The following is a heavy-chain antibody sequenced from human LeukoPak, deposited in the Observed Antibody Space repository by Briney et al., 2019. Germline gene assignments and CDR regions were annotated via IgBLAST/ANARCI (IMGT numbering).Heavy chain of an antibody. CDR1: GFTVSSYY. D-gene: IGHD6-19*01. J-gene: IGHJ4*01. CDR2: IYRGGDT. V-gene: IGHV3-53*01. Sequence: TGGSLTLSCAASGFTVSSYYMSWVRQAPDKRLEWVSVIYRGGDTYYGDSVKGRFTISRDTSKNTLYLQMNSLRVEDTAVYFCARSLDSSGSHPKNYLDYWGHGTLVTVSS. CDR3: ARSLDSSGSHPKNYLDY.